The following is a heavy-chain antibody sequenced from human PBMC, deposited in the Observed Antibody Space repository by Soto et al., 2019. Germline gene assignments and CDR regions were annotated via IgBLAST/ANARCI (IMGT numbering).Heavy chain of an antibody. V-gene: IGHV4-34*01. CDR3: ARERYDFWSGPFDY. J-gene: IGHJ4*02. CDR2: INHSGST. D-gene: IGHD3-3*01. Sequence: SETLSLTCAVYGGSFSGYYWSWIRQPPGKGLEWIGEINHSGSTNYNPSLKSRVTISVDTSKNQFSLKLSSVTAADTAVYYCARERYDFWSGPFDYWGQGTLVTVSS. CDR1: GGSFSGYY.